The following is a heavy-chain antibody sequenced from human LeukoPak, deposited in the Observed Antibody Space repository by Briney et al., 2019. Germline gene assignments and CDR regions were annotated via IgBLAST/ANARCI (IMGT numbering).Heavy chain of an antibody. CDR3: TRFPFGKFPRRLNYFDY. J-gene: IGHJ4*02. CDR1: GSGFTFNNYW. CDR2: ISSDESST. V-gene: IGHV3-74*01. Sequence: GGSLRLSCAASGSGFTFNNYWMHWVRQAPGKGLVWVSRISSDESSTNYADSVKGRFTISRDNAKNTLYLQMNSLRAEDTAVYYCTRFPFGKFPRRLNYFDYWGQGTLVTVSS. D-gene: IGHD3-10*01.